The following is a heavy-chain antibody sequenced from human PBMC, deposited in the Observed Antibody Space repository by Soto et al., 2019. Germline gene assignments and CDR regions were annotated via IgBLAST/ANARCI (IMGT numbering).Heavy chain of an antibody. CDR1: GFTFSSYG. CDR2: ISYDGSNK. V-gene: IGHV3-30*18. D-gene: IGHD2-15*01. Sequence: GGSLRLSCAASGFTFSSYGMHWVRQAPGKGLEWVAVISYDGSNKYYADSVKGRFTISRDNSKNTLYLQMNSLRAEDTAVYYCAKDVQYCSGGSCYDAFDIWGQGTMVTVSS. CDR3: AKDVQYCSGGSCYDAFDI. J-gene: IGHJ3*02.